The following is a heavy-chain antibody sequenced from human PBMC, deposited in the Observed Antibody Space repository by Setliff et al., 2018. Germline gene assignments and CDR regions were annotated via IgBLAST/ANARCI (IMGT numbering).Heavy chain of an antibody. CDR2: INHSGST. D-gene: IGHD3-3*01. Sequence: PSETLSLTCAVYGGSFTEHFWSWIRQPPGKGLEWIGEINHSGSTNYNPSLKSRVSISVDASKNQFSLKLSSVTAADTAVYYCARERMYYNFWSGYSDYWGQGTLVTVSS. CDR3: ARERMYYNFWSGYSDY. J-gene: IGHJ4*02. CDR1: GGSFTEHF. V-gene: IGHV4-34*01.